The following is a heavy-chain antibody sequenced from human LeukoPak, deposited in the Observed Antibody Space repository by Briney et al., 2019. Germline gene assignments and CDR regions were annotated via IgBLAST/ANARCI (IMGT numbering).Heavy chain of an antibody. CDR2: IKQDGSEK. CDR1: GFTFSSYW. Sequence: GGSLRLSCAASGFTFSSYWMSWVRQAPGKGLEWVAKIKQDGSEKYYVDSVKGRFTISRDNAKNSLYPQMNSLRAEDTAVYYCARAGAAAASNAFDIWGQGTMVTVSS. CDR3: ARAGAAAASNAFDI. J-gene: IGHJ3*02. D-gene: IGHD6-13*01. V-gene: IGHV3-7*01.